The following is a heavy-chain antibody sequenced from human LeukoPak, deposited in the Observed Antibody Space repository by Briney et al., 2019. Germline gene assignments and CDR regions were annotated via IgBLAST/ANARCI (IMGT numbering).Heavy chain of an antibody. Sequence: SETLSLTCTVSGGSISSYYWSWIRRPPGKGLEWIGYIYYSGSTNYNPSLKSRVTISIDTSKNQFSLKLNSVTTADTAIYYCARGPRVYCSGGSCYEFDYWGQGTLVTVSS. CDR1: GGSISSYY. V-gene: IGHV4-59*01. J-gene: IGHJ4*02. D-gene: IGHD2-15*01. CDR3: ARGPRVYCSGGSCYEFDY. CDR2: IYYSGST.